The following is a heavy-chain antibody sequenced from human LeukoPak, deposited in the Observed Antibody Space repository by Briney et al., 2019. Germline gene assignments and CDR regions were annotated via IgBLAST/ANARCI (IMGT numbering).Heavy chain of an antibody. CDR3: ARRVTHDAFDI. Sequence: ASVKVSCKASGYTFTGYYMHWVRQAPGQGLEWMGWINPNSGGTNYAQKFQGRVTMTRDTPISTAYMELSRLRSDDTAMYYCARRVTHDAFDIWGQGTMVTVSS. J-gene: IGHJ3*02. D-gene: IGHD4-4*01. CDR1: GYTFTGYY. V-gene: IGHV1-2*02. CDR2: INPNSGGT.